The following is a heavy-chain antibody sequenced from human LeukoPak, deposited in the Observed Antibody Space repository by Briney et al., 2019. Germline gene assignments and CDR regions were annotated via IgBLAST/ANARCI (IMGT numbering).Heavy chain of an antibody. CDR2: INHSGST. J-gene: IGHJ3*02. V-gene: IGHV4-34*01. D-gene: IGHD5-12*01. CDR1: GGSFSGHY. Sequence: PSETLSLTCAVYGGSFSGHYWSWTRQPPGKGLEWIGEINHSGSTNYNPSLKSRVTISVDTSKNQFSLKLSSVTAADTAVYYCGVNKYGGSSDAFDIWGQGTMVTVSS. CDR3: GVNKYGGSSDAFDI.